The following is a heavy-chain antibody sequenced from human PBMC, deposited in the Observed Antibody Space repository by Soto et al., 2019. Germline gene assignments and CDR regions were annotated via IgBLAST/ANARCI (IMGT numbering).Heavy chain of an antibody. V-gene: IGHV1-18*01. CDR1: GYTFTKYG. J-gene: IGHJ4*02. CDR3: ARVSGCGYGDYEFGY. CDR2: MTANNGNT. D-gene: IGHD4-17*01. Sequence: QVLLVQSEAEVKKLGASVKVSCKASGYTFTKYGITWVRQTPGQGLEWRGWMTANNGNTDYAQKFQGRVTMTRDTSTSTAYMELRSLRSDDTAVYYCARVSGCGYGDYEFGYWGQGTLVTVSS.